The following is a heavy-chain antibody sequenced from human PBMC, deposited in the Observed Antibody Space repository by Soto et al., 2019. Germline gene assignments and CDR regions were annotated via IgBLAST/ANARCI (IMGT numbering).Heavy chain of an antibody. Sequence: AGSLSLSCAASGFTFTRYSMNWVRQAPGKGLEWVSSISSTTNYIYYGDSMKGRFTISRDNAKNSLYLEMNSLRAEDTAVYYCARESEDLTSSFDVWGQGTLVTVSS. CDR3: ARESEDLTSSFDV. J-gene: IGHJ4*02. D-gene: IGHD2-21*01. CDR2: ISSTTNYI. CDR1: GFTFTRYS. V-gene: IGHV3-21*06.